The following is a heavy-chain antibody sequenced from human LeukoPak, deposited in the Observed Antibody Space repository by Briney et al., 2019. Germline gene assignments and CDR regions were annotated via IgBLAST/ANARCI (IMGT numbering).Heavy chain of an antibody. D-gene: IGHD2-15*01. CDR2: ITSRGTYI. CDR3: ARRATPSPHFDY. V-gene: IGHV3-21*04. Sequence: PGGSLRLSCAASGFTFSSYTMNWVRQAPGKGLEWVSSITSRGTYIYYADSVKGRLTISRDNAKNSLYLQMNSLRAEDTAIYYCARRATPSPHFDYWGQGTLVTVSS. CDR1: GFTFSSYT. J-gene: IGHJ4*02.